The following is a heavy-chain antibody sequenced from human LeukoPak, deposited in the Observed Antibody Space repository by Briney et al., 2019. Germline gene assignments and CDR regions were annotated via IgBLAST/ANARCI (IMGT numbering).Heavy chain of an antibody. CDR3: AKDHGSGWYGY. D-gene: IGHD6-19*01. CDR1: GFTFSSYA. V-gene: IGHV3-23*01. Sequence: GGSLRLSCAASGFTFSSYAMSWVRQAPGKGLEWVSAISGSGGSTYYADSVKGRFTTSRDNSKNTLYLQMNSLRAEDTAVYYCAKDHGSGWYGYWGQGTLVTVSS. CDR2: ISGSGGST. J-gene: IGHJ4*02.